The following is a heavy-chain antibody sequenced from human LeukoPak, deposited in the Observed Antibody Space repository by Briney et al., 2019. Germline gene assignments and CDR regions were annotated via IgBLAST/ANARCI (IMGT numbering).Heavy chain of an antibody. J-gene: IGHJ4*02. Sequence: PSETLSLTCTVSGDSISSYYWNWIRQPPGKGLEYIGWIHYSGSTDCNPSLKSRVTISLDRSKRQLSLNLRSVTAADTAVYYCARLNLAVTNFDFWGQGTLVTVSS. V-gene: IGHV4-59*01. CDR3: ARLNLAVTNFDF. D-gene: IGHD2-21*02. CDR2: IHYSGST. CDR1: GDSISSYY.